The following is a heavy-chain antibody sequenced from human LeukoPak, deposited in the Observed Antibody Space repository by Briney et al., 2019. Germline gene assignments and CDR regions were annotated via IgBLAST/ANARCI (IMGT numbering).Heavy chain of an antibody. CDR1: GFTFSSYG. Sequence: GGSLRLSCAASGFTFSSYGMHWVRQTPGKGLEWVAVIWNDGTYKYYSDSVKGRSTISRDNSKNTLYLQMNSLRAEDTAVYYCAKPTEGSGSFLINYWGQGTLVTVSS. D-gene: IGHD1-26*01. CDR3: AKPTEGSGSFLINY. CDR2: IWNDGTYK. J-gene: IGHJ4*02. V-gene: IGHV3-33*06.